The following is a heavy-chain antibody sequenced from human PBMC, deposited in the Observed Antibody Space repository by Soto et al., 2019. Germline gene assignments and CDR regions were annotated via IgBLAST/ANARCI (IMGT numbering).Heavy chain of an antibody. CDR2: ISYDGSNK. Sequence: QVQLVESGGGVVQPGRSLRLSCAASGFTFSSYAMHWVRQAPGKGLEWVAVISYDGSNKYYADSVKGRFTISRDNSKNTLYLQMNSLRAEDTAVYYCAREGRQLFLYNWFDPWGQGTLVTVSS. CDR1: GFTFSSYA. J-gene: IGHJ5*02. D-gene: IGHD6-6*01. CDR3: AREGRQLFLYNWFDP. V-gene: IGHV3-30-3*01.